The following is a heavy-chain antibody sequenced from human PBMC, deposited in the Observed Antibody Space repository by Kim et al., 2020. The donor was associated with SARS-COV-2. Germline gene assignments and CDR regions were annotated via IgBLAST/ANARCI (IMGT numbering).Heavy chain of an antibody. V-gene: IGHV4-61*02. CDR3: ARSSSSSAE. Sequence: SETLSLTCTVSGGSISSGSYYWSWLRQPAGKGLEWIGRIYTSGSTNSTPSLKSRVTISVDTSKNQFSLKLSSVTAADTAVYYCARSSSSSAEWGQGTLVTVSS. CDR1: GGSISSGSYY. CDR2: IYTSGST. J-gene: IGHJ4*02. D-gene: IGHD6-6*01.